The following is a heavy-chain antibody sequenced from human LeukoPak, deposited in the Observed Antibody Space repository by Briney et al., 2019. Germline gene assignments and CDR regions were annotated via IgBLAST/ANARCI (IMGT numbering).Heavy chain of an antibody. D-gene: IGHD2-2*01. V-gene: IGHV1-69*01. CDR3: APLPDVVVPAATND. J-gene: IGHJ4*02. CDR1: GGTFSSYA. Sequence: SVKVSCKASGGTFSSYAISWVRQAPGQGLEWMGGIIPIFGTANYAQKFQGRVTITADESTSTAYMELSSLRSEDTAVYYCAPLPDVVVPAATNDWGQGTLVTVSS. CDR2: IIPIFGTA.